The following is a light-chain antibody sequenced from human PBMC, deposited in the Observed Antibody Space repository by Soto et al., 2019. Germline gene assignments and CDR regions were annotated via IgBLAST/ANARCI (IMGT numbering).Light chain of an antibody. CDR3: QQRGNWPPYT. J-gene: IGKJ2*01. V-gene: IGKV3D-20*02. CDR1: QSVSSSY. Sequence: EIVLTQSPGTLSLSPGERATLSCRASQSVSSSYLAWYQQKPGQAPRLLIYDASKRATGIPARFSGSGSGSDFTLTISSLEPEDFAVYYCQQRGNWPPYTFGQGTKLEIK. CDR2: DAS.